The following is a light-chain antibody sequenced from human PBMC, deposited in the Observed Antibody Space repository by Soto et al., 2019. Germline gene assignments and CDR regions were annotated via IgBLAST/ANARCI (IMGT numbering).Light chain of an antibody. V-gene: IGKV3-20*01. CDR3: QQYGSSPHT. CDR2: GAS. CDR1: QSVSSSY. Sequence: EIALTQSPGTLSLSPGERATLSCRASQSVSSSYLAWYQHKPGQAPRLLIYGASSRATGIPDRFSGSGSGTDFTLTISRLEPEDVAVYYCQQYGSSPHTFGQGTKLEIK. J-gene: IGKJ2*01.